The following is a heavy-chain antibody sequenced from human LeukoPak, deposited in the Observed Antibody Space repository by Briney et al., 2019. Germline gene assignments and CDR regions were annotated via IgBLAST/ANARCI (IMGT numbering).Heavy chain of an antibody. V-gene: IGHV3-7*01. CDR2: IKQDGSEK. J-gene: IGHJ4*02. D-gene: IGHD2-21*01. Sequence: GGSLRLSCAASGFTFSDYYMSWIRQAPGKGLEWVAAIKQDGSEKYYVDSVKGRFTISRDNAKNSLYLQMNRLRVEDTALYYCASGVAFDYWGQGTLVTVSS. CDR3: ASGVAFDY. CDR1: GFTFSDYY.